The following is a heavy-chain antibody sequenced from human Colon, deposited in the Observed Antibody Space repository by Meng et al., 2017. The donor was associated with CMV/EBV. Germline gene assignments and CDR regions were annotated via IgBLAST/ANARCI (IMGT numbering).Heavy chain of an antibody. CDR2: VTGSGAST. V-gene: IGHV3-23*01. D-gene: IGHD1-26*01. CDR1: GFTFNSFA. J-gene: IGHJ3*02. Sequence: GESLKISCTASGFTFNSFALSWVRQPPGKGLQWVSAVTGSGASTYYADSVKGRFTISRDNSKNTVYLQMNSLRAEDTAVYYCTKARGATLGGFDIWGQGTMVTVSS. CDR3: TKARGATLGGFDI.